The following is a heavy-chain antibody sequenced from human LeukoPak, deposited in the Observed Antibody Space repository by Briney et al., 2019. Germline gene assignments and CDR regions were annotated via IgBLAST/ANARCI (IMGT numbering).Heavy chain of an antibody. CDR2: IYYSGST. CDR3: ARDNRQTYYYDSSGYSAGMDV. D-gene: IGHD3-22*01. Sequence: SETLSLTCTVSVGSISSGGYYWSWIRQHPGKGLEWNGYIYYSGSTYYNPSLKSRVTISVDTSKNKLYLKLSSVTAADTAVYYCARDNRQTYYYDSSGYSAGMDVWGQGTTVTVSS. J-gene: IGHJ6*02. V-gene: IGHV4-31*03. CDR1: VGSISSGGYY.